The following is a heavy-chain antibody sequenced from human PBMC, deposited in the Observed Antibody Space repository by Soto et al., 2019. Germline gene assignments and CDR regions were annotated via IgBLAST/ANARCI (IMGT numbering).Heavy chain of an antibody. Sequence: PGGSLRLSCAASGFTFSSYAMHWVRQAPGKGLEWVAVISYDGSNRYYADSVKGRFTISRDNSKNTLYLQMNSLRAEDTAVYYCARDVFPHSSSWSNYYYYYGMDVWGQGTTVTVSS. CDR3: ARDVFPHSSSWSNYYYYYGMDV. V-gene: IGHV3-30-3*01. CDR1: GFTFSSYA. D-gene: IGHD6-13*01. J-gene: IGHJ6*02. CDR2: ISYDGSNR.